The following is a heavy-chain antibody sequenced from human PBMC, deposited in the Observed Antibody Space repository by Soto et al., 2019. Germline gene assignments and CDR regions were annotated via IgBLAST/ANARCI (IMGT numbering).Heavy chain of an antibody. Sequence: GGSLRLSCAASGFTFSSYWMSWVRQAPGKGLEWVANIKKDGSEKYYVDSVKGRFTISRDNFKNMLYLQMNSLRGEDTAVYYCVQSPMTVAGRGRGFWGQGILVTVSS. CDR3: VQSPMTVAGRGRGF. CDR2: IKKDGSEK. CDR1: GFTFSSYW. V-gene: IGHV3-7*05. J-gene: IGHJ4*02. D-gene: IGHD6-19*01.